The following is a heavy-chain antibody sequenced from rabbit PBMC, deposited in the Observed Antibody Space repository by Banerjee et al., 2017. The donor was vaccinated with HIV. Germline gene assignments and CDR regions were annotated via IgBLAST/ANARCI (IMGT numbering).Heavy chain of an antibody. Sequence: QQLEESGGDLVKPGASLTLTCTASGFSFSSSCYMCWVRQAPGKGLEWIACIYTGSSGGTYYASWAKGRFTISKTSSTTVTLQMTSLTAADTATYFCARSGGAGWGYDLWGPGTLVTVS. J-gene: IGHJ4*01. D-gene: IGHD3-1*01. CDR1: GFSFSSSCY. CDR3: ARSGGAGWGYDL. CDR2: IYTGSSGGT. V-gene: IGHV1S40*01.